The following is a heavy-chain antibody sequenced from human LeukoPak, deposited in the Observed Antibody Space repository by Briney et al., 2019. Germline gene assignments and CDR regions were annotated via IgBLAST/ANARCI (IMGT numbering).Heavy chain of an antibody. V-gene: IGHV3-30*02. Sequence: PGGSLRLFCAASGFTFSSYGMHWVRQAPGKGLEWVAFIRYDGSNKYYADSVKGRFTISRDNSKNTLYLQMNSLRAEDTAVYYCALDPTMVRGVTTDYWGQGTLVTVSS. D-gene: IGHD3-10*01. CDR2: IRYDGSNK. CDR1: GFTFSSYG. J-gene: IGHJ4*02. CDR3: ALDPTMVRGVTTDY.